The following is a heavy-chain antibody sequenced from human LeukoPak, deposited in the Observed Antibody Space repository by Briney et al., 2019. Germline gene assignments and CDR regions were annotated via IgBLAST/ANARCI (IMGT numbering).Heavy chain of an antibody. Sequence: GGSLRLSCAASGFTVSSNYMSWVRQAPGKGLEWVSVIYSGGSTYYADSVKGRFTISRDKSKNTLYLQMNSLRPEDTAVYYCARGTVRYNWNYGALDYWGQGTLVTVSS. CDR1: GFTVSSNY. J-gene: IGHJ4*02. D-gene: IGHD1-7*01. V-gene: IGHV3-53*05. CDR2: IYSGGST. CDR3: ARGTVRYNWNYGALDY.